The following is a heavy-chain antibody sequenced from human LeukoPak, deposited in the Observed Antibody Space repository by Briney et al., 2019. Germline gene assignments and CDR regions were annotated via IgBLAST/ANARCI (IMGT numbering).Heavy chain of an antibody. Sequence: PSETLSLTCAVSTDSITSNWWSWVRQPPGKGLEWIGEVHKSGSTNYYPSLQSRVTISIDKSKNQIALELTSVTTADTAVYYCAKEIVGAPTPGAYWGQGILVTVSS. CDR2: VHKSGST. J-gene: IGHJ4*02. V-gene: IGHV4-4*02. CDR3: AKEIVGAPTPGAY. CDR1: TDSITSNW. D-gene: IGHD1-26*01.